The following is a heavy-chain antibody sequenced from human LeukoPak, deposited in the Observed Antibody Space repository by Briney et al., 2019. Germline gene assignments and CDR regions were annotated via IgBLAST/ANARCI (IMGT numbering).Heavy chain of an antibody. CDR3: ARTPYYYDSSGYFHPFDY. J-gene: IGHJ4*02. Sequence: SVKVSCKASGGTFSSYAISWVRQAPGQGLEWMGGIIPIFGTANYAQKFQGRVTITADESTSTAYMELSSLRSEDTAVYYCARTPYYYDSSGYFHPFDYWGQGTLVTVSS. V-gene: IGHV1-69*01. CDR2: IIPIFGTA. CDR1: GGTFSSYA. D-gene: IGHD3-22*01.